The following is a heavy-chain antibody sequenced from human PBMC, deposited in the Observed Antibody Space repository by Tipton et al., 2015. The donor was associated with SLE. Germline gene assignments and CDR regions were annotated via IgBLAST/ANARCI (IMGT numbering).Heavy chain of an antibody. Sequence: GSLRLSCAASGFTFNSYAMSWVRQTPGKGLEWVSAISGGGDVIYYADSVKGRFTISRDNAKNSLYLQMNSLRAEDTALYYCAKDIDWGEPRAFDIWGQGTMVTVSS. J-gene: IGHJ3*02. V-gene: IGHV3-23*01. D-gene: IGHD3-16*01. CDR1: GFTFNSYA. CDR2: ISGGGDVI. CDR3: AKDIDWGEPRAFDI.